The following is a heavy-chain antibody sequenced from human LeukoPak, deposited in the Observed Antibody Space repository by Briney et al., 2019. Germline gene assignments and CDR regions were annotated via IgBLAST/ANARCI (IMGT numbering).Heavy chain of an antibody. CDR3: ARGGKSHPQSPY. CDR2: ISGSGGST. V-gene: IGHV3-23*01. Sequence: QSGGSLRLSCAASGFTFSSYAMSWVRQAPGKGLEWVSAISGSGGSTYYADSVKGRFTISRDNSKNTLYLQMNSLRAEDTAVFYCARGGKSHPQSPYWGQGTLVTVSS. J-gene: IGHJ4*02. D-gene: IGHD3-16*01. CDR1: GFTFSSYA.